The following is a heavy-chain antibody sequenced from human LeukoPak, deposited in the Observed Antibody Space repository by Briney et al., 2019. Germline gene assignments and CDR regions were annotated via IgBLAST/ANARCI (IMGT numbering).Heavy chain of an antibody. J-gene: IGHJ3*02. V-gene: IGHV3-48*03. CDR2: ISSSGSTI. D-gene: IGHD6-13*01. CDR3: VKQQLVPDAFDI. Sequence: GGSLTLYCAASGFTFSSYEMNWVRQAPGQGLEWVSYISSSGSTIYYADSVKGRFTISRDNAKNSLYLQMSSVRAEDTAVYYCVKQQLVPDAFDIWGQGTMVTVSS. CDR1: GFTFSSYE.